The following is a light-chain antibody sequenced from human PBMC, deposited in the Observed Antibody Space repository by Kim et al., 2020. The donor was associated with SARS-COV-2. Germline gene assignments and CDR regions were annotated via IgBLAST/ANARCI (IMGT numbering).Light chain of an antibody. J-gene: IGLJ2*01. CDR2: QDT. CDR1: KLEDRY. CDR3: QAWDSNTAV. V-gene: IGLV3-1*01. Sequence: VSPGHTATLTCSVDKLEDRYVCWFQQKPGQSPLLVISQDTKRPSGIPERFSGSNSGNTATLTISGTQATDEADYFCQAWDSNTAVFGGGTQLTVL.